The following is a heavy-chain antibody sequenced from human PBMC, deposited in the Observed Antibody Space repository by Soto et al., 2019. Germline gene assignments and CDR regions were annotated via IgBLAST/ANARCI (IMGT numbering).Heavy chain of an antibody. Sequence: ASVKVSCKASGYTFTGYYMHWVRQAPGQGLEWMGWINPNSGGTNYAQKFQGWVTMTRDTSISTAYMELSRLRSDDTAVYYCARDSPYSSSWYGRNYYYYGMDVWGQGTTVTVSS. J-gene: IGHJ6*02. CDR1: GYTFTGYY. V-gene: IGHV1-2*04. CDR3: ARDSPYSSSWYGRNYYYYGMDV. CDR2: INPNSGGT. D-gene: IGHD6-13*01.